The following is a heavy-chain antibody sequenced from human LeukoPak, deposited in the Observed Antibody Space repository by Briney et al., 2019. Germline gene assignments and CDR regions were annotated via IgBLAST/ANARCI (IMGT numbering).Heavy chain of an antibody. CDR3: VRRGSRSY. CDR1: GFIFSDYY. V-gene: IGHV3-11*01. D-gene: IGHD3-16*02. Sequence: PVGSLRLFCAASGFIFSDYYMSWFRQAPGKGLEWISFISSGANSIYYADSVKGRFTISRDNAKNSLYLQMNSLRVDDTAVYYCVRRGSRSYWGQGTLVTVFS. CDR2: ISSGANSI. J-gene: IGHJ4*02.